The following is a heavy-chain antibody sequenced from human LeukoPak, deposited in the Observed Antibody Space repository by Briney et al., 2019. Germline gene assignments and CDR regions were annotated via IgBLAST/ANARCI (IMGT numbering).Heavy chain of an antibody. CDR3: ARFWGYGDETPNWFDP. D-gene: IGHD4-17*01. V-gene: IGHV3-11*04. CDR1: GFTFSDYY. CDR2: ISSSGSTI. Sequence: GGSLRLSCAASGFTFSDYYMSWVRPAPGKGLEWVSYISSSGSTIYYADSVKGRFTISRDNAKNSLYLQMNSLRAEDTAVYYCARFWGYGDETPNWFDPWGQGTLVTVSS. J-gene: IGHJ5*02.